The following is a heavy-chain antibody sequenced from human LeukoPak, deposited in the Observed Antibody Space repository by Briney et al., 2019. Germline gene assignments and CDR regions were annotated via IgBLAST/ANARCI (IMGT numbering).Heavy chain of an antibody. J-gene: IGHJ4*02. V-gene: IGHV3-30*03. Sequence: GGSLRLSCAASGFTFSSYGMHWVRQAPGKGLEWVAVISYDGSNKYYADPVKGRFTISRDNSKNTLYLQMNSLRAEDTAVYYCAMGYGDYWGQGTLVTVSS. D-gene: IGHD1-1*01. CDR1: GFTFSSYG. CDR3: AMGYGDY. CDR2: ISYDGSNK.